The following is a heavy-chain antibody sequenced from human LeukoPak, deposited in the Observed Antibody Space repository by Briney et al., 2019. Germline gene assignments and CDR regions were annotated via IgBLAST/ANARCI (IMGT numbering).Heavy chain of an antibody. V-gene: IGHV4-38-2*01. J-gene: IGHJ5*02. D-gene: IGHD2-2*01. CDR3: ARLKALGSIVVVPAARRNWFDP. CDR1: GYSISSGYY. Sequence: PSETLSLTCAVSGYSISSGYYWGWIRQPPGKGLEWIGSIYHSGSTYYNPSLKSRVTISVDTSKNQFSLKLSSVTAADTAVYYCARLKALGSIVVVPAARRNWFDPWGQGTLVTVSS. CDR2: IYHSGST.